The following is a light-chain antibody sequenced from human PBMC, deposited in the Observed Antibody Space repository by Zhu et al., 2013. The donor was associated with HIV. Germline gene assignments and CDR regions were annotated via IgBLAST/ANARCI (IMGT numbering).Light chain of an antibody. Sequence: QSVLTQPPSASGTPGQRVTISCSGSSSNIGSNTVNWYQRLPGTAPKLLIYSNDQRPSRVPDRFSGSKSGTSASLAISGLQSEDEADYYCAAWDGSLNVGVFGGGTKLTVL. CDR1: SSNIGSNT. CDR2: SND. J-gene: IGLJ3*02. CDR3: AAWDGSLNVGV. V-gene: IGLV1-44*01.